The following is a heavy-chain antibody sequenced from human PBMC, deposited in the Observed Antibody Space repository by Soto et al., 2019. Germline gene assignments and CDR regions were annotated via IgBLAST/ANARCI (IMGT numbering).Heavy chain of an antibody. V-gene: IGHV4-4*07. J-gene: IGHJ4*02. D-gene: IGHD3-3*01. CDR1: GGSLRKDY. Sequence: PSETLSLTCSVSGGSLRKDYRTWIRQPAGKGLEWIGRISTSGHVVSKVSLRSRLTMSVDMSNNHFSLKLTSVTAADTAVYYCARDNNDFWILYPQAFDYWGQGALVTVSS. CDR2: ISTSGHV. CDR3: ARDNNDFWILYPQAFDY.